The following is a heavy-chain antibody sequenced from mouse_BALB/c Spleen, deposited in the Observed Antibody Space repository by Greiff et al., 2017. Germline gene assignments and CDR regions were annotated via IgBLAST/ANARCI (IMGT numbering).Heavy chain of an antibody. CDR3: NARTHYYGSSTCYFDD. Sequence: EVQLHQSGAELVRPGASVKLSCTASGFNIKDYYMHWVKQRPEQGLEWIGWIDPENGDTEYAPKFQGKATMTADTSSNTAYLQLSSLTSEDTAVYYCNARTHYYGSSTCYFDDWGEGTTVTVSS. J-gene: IGHJ1*01. CDR2: IDPENGDT. CDR1: GFNIKDYY. V-gene: IGHV14-4*02. D-gene: IGHD1-1*01.